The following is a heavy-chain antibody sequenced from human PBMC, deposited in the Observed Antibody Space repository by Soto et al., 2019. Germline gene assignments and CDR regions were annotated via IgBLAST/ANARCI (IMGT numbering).Heavy chain of an antibody. D-gene: IGHD7-27*01. CDR1: GGSISSSSYY. CDR3: ARRWGTSFDY. V-gene: IGHV4-39*01. CDR2: IYYSGST. Sequence: PSETLSLTCTVSGGSISSSSYYWGWIRQPPGKGLEWIGNIYYSGSTYYNPSLKSRVTISVDTSKNQFSLKLSSVTAADTAVYYCARRWGTSFDYWGQGILVTVSS. J-gene: IGHJ4*02.